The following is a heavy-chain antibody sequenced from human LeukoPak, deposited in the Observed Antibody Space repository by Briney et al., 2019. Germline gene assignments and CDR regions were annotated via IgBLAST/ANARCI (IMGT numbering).Heavy chain of an antibody. CDR2: IYSGGST. D-gene: IGHD5-18*01. J-gene: IGHJ4*02. Sequence: GGSLRLSCAASGFTVSSNYMSWVRQAPGQGLEWVSVIYSGGSTYYADSVKGRFTISRDNSKDTLYLQMNSLRAEDTAVYYCARGYSYGNFDYWGQGTLVTVSS. CDR3: ARGYSYGNFDY. CDR1: GFTVSSNY. V-gene: IGHV3-53*01.